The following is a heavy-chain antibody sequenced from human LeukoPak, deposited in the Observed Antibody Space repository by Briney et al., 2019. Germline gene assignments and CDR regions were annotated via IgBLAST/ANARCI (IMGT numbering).Heavy chain of an antibody. V-gene: IGHV3-48*01. J-gene: IGHJ4*02. CDR3: ARGLYPGY. CDR1: GFTLSSYA. Sequence: GGSLRLSCAASGFTLSSYAMSWVRQAPGKGLEWVPYISSSGSTIHYADSVKGRFTISRDNAKNSLYLQMNSLRAEDTAVYYCARGLYPGYWGQGTLVTVSS. D-gene: IGHD3-16*01. CDR2: ISSSGSTI.